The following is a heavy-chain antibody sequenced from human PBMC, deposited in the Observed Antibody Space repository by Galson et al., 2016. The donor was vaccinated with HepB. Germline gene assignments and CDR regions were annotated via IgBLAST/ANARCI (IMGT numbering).Heavy chain of an antibody. D-gene: IGHD5/OR15-5a*01. CDR3: AREIKDTISVGWYFDL. CDR1: GFTFSTSD. V-gene: IGHV3-13*01. CDR2: IGRGGDT. Sequence: SLRLSCAASGFTFSTSDMHWVRQGTGKGLEWVSAIGRGGDTYYSGSGEGRFTTSRENAKNSLYLEMNSLRAGDTAVYYCAREIKDTISVGWYFDLWGRGTLVTVSS. J-gene: IGHJ2*01.